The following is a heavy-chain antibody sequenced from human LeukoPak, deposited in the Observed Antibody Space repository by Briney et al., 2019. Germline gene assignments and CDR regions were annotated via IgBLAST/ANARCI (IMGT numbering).Heavy chain of an antibody. D-gene: IGHD3-3*01. CDR2: ISAYNGNT. J-gene: IGHJ3*02. Sequence: GASVKVSCKASGYTFTSYGISWVRQAPGQGLEWMGWISAYNGNTNYAQKLQGRVTMTTDTSTSTAYMELRSLRSDDTAVYYCASRASSQGFWSGLAFDIWGQGTMVTVSS. CDR3: ASRASSQGFWSGLAFDI. V-gene: IGHV1-18*01. CDR1: GYTFTSYG.